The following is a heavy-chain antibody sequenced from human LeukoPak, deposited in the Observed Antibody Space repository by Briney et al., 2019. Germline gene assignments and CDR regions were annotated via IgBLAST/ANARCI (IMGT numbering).Heavy chain of an antibody. CDR2: VYYTGST. D-gene: IGHD6-13*01. CDR1: GASISSFY. Sequence: PSETLSLTCTVSGASISSFYWSWIRQPPGRGLEWIGYVYYTGSTNSNPSLKSRVTISVDKSKNQFSLKLSSVTAADTAVYYCAKLAAAGRYYYYYYMDVWGKGTTVTVSS. J-gene: IGHJ6*03. V-gene: IGHV4-59*12. CDR3: AKLAAAGRYYYYYYMDV.